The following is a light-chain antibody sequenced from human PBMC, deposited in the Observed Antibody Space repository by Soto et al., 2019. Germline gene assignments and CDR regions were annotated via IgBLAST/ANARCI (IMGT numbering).Light chain of an antibody. V-gene: IGLV3-1*01. Sequence: SYELTQPPSVSVSPGQTASITCSGDKLGDKYACWYQQKPGQSPVLVIYQDSKRPSGIPERFSGSNSGNTATLTISGTQAMDEADYYCQACDSSTFGGGTKVTVL. CDR3: QACDSST. CDR1: KLGDKY. CDR2: QDS. J-gene: IGLJ2*01.